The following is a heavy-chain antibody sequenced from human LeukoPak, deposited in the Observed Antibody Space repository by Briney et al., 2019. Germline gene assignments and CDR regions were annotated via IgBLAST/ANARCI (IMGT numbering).Heavy chain of an antibody. D-gene: IGHD2-21*02. Sequence: ASVKVSCKASGYTFTNYDINWVRQAPGQGLEWMGWMSPKSGNTGYAQKSQGRVTMTSDTSIRTAYMELSSLTSEDTAVYYCARTPPKGDIDNWGQGALVTVSS. CDR1: GYTFTNYD. J-gene: IGHJ4*02. CDR3: ARTPPKGDIDN. V-gene: IGHV1-8*01. CDR2: MSPKSGNT.